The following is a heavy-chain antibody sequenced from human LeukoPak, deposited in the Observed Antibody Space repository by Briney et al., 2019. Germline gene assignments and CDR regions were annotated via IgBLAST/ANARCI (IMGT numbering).Heavy chain of an antibody. J-gene: IGHJ3*01. CDR3: VRGRMTAAAL. V-gene: IGHV3-48*01. CDR2: ISSSSNTI. Sequence: GGSLRLSCAASGFTFSSHSMNWVRQAPGKGLEWVSYISSSSNTIYYADSVKGRFTISRDNAKNSLYLQMNSLTAEDTAVYYCVRGRMTAAALWGQGTMVTVSS. CDR1: GFTFSSHS. D-gene: IGHD6-13*01.